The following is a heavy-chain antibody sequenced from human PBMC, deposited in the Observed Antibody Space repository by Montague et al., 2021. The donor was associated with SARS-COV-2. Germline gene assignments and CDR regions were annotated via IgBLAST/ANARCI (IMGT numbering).Heavy chain of an antibody. D-gene: IGHD6-13*01. CDR1: GGSLSSSSYY. J-gene: IGHJ4*02. V-gene: IGHV4-39*01. CDR2: FVYSGSN. CDR3: ARPQLQLAFDY. Sequence: SETLSLTCTVSGGSLSSSSYYWGWIRQPPGKGLDWVGSFVYSGSNYYNPSLKIRVTIAVDTYKNQFYLKLISVTAADTNVYDCARPQLQLAFDYWGQGTLATVSS.